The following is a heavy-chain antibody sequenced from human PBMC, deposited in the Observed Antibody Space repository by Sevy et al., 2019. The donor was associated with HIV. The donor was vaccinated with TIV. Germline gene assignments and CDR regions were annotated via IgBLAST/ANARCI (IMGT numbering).Heavy chain of an antibody. D-gene: IGHD2-15*01. V-gene: IGHV4-39*01. CDR2: IYYSGST. CDR1: GGSISSSSYY. J-gene: IGHJ5*02. CDR3: ARGSPKYIVFDWFDP. Sequence: SETLSLTCTVSGGSISSSSYYWGWIRQPPGKGLEWIGSIYYSGSTYYNPSLKSRVTISVDTSKNQFSLKLSSVTAADTAVYYCARGSPKYIVFDWFDPWGQGTLVTVSS.